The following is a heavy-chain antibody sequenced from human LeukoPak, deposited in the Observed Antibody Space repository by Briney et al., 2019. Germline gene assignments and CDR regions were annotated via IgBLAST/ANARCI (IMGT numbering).Heavy chain of an antibody. CDR3: ARGSPQDYFDY. V-gene: IGHV3-48*03. Sequence: GGSLRLSCAASGFTFSSYEMNWVRQAPGKGLEWVSYISSSGSTMYYADSVKGRFTISRDNAKNSLYLQMNSLRAEDTAVYYCARGSPQDYFDYWGQGTLVTVSS. CDR2: ISSSGSTM. J-gene: IGHJ4*02. CDR1: GFTFSSYE.